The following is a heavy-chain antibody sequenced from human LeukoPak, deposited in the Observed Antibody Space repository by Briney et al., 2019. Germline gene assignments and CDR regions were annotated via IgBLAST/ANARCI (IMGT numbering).Heavy chain of an antibody. V-gene: IGHV3-30*18. CDR2: VSSDGNNK. J-gene: IGHJ4*02. CDR3: AKEGYYGSGSFPDY. D-gene: IGHD3-10*01. Sequence: PGRSLRLSCAASGFTFSSYGIHWVRQAPAKGLEWLGVVSSDGNNKYYPDSVKGRFTISRDNSKNTLYLQMNSLRAEDTAVYYCAKEGYYGSGSFPDYWGRGTLVTVSS. CDR1: GFTFSSYG.